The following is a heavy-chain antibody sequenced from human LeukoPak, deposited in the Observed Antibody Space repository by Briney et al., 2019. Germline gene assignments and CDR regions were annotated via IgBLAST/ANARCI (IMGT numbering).Heavy chain of an antibody. CDR3: ARAASDSSGYYFLYYFDY. V-gene: IGHV1-8*01. Sequence: GASVKVSCKASGYTFTSYDINWVRQATGQGLEWMGWMNPNSGNTGYAQKFQGRVTMTRNTSISTAYMEPSSLRSEDTAVYYCARAASDSSGYYFLYYFDYWGQGTLVTVSS. CDR2: MNPNSGNT. CDR1: GYTFTSYD. D-gene: IGHD3-22*01. J-gene: IGHJ4*02.